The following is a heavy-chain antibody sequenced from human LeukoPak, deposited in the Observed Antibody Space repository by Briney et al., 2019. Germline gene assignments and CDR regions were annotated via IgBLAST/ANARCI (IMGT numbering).Heavy chain of an antibody. CDR2: IYYSGST. J-gene: IGHJ4*02. V-gene: IGHV4-39*07. CDR1: GGSISSSSYY. Sequence: SETLSLTCTVSGGSISSSSYYWGWIRQPPGKGLEWIGSIYYSGSTYYNPSLKSRVTISVDTSKNQFSLKLSSVTAADTAVYYCARELVGATDYWGQGTLVTVSS. D-gene: IGHD1-26*01. CDR3: ARELVGATDY.